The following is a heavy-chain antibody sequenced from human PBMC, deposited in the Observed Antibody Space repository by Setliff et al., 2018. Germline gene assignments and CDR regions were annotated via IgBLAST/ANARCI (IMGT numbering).Heavy chain of an antibody. V-gene: IGHV1-18*01. CDR1: GYILNSYG. D-gene: IGHD2-15*01. Sequence: SVKVSCKASGYILNSYGVSWVRQAPGQGLEWMGWISSYNNDVTNYLQRFQGRVTMTTDTSTSAAYMELRSLRSDDTAVYYCAISSLSICSGGTCPNAFDVWGQGTMVT. CDR2: ISSYNNDVT. CDR3: AISSLSICSGGTCPNAFDV. J-gene: IGHJ3*01.